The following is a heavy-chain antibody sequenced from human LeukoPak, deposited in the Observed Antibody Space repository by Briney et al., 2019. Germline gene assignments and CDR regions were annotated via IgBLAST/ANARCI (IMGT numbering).Heavy chain of an antibody. Sequence: PSETLSLTCTVSGGSISSSSYYWGWIRQPPGKGLEWIGSIYYSGSTYYNPSLKSRVTISVDTSKNQFSLKLSSVTAADTAVYYCARHGSRGWELRPNWFDPWGQGTLVTVS. CDR3: ARHGSRGWELRPNWFDP. CDR1: GGSISSSSYY. V-gene: IGHV4-39*01. D-gene: IGHD1-26*01. J-gene: IGHJ5*02. CDR2: IYYSGST.